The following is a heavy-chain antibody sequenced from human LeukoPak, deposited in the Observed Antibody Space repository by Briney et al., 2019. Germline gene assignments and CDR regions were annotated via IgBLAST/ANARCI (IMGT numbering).Heavy chain of an antibody. CDR1: GGSISSYY. J-gene: IGHJ3*02. D-gene: IGHD2-2*01. CDR2: IYTSGST. Sequence: SETRSLTCTVSGGSISSYYWSWIRQPAGKGLEWIGRIYTSGSTNYNPSLKSRVTMSVDTSKNQFSLKLSSVTAADTAVYYCARRGHRRYCSSTSCERTLDIWGQGTMVTVSS. V-gene: IGHV4-4*07. CDR3: ARRGHRRYCSSTSCERTLDI.